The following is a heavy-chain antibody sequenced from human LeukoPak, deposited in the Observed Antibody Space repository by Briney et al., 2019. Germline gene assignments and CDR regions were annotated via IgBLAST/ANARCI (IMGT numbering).Heavy chain of an antibody. CDR3: AEGLGMSPDY. CDR2: IIPILGIA. V-gene: IGHV1-69*02. J-gene: IGHJ4*02. Sequence: GSSVKVSCKASGGTVSRYTISWVRQAPGQGLEWMGRIIPILGIANYAQKFQGRVTITADKSTSTAYMELSSLRSEDTAVYYCAEGLGMSPDYWGQGTLVTVSS. D-gene: IGHD1-14*01. CDR1: GGTVSRYT.